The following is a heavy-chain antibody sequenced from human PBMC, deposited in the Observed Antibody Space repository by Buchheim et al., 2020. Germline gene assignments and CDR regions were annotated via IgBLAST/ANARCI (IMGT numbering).Heavy chain of an antibody. CDR3: SSARGSSSWYDY. Sequence: EVQLVESGGGLVQPGGSLRLSCAASGFTFSTYWMHWVRQAPGKGLVWVSRINSDGGTTSYADSVKGRFTISSDNANNTLHLEMNSLRADDTAVYYCSSARGSSSWYDYWGQGAL. CDR2: INSDGGTT. CDR1: GFTFSTYW. J-gene: IGHJ4*02. D-gene: IGHD6-13*01. V-gene: IGHV3-74*01.